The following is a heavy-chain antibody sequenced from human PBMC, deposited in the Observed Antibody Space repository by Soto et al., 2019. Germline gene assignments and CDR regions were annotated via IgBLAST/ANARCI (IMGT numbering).Heavy chain of an antibody. CDR3: TRGRGTSGWYADY. J-gene: IGHJ4*02. CDR1: GFVFGDYA. CDR2: VRSETYGGST. Sequence: GGSLRLSCSASGFVFGDYAVTWVRQAPGKGLEWVGVVRSETYGGSTEYAASVKGRFRISRDDSESIAYLQMTGLKTEDTAVYYCTRGRGTSGWYADYWGKGILVTVSS. V-gene: IGHV3-49*04. D-gene: IGHD6-13*01.